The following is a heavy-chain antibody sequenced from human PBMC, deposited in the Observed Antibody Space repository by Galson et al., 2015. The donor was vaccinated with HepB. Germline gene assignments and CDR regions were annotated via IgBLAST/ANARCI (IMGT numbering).Heavy chain of an antibody. J-gene: IGHJ6*02. CDR2: ISAYNGNT. CDR1: GYTFTSYG. CDR3: ARELWFGEFGSNYYYYGMDV. D-gene: IGHD3-10*01. Sequence: SVKVSCKASGYTFTSYGISWVRQAPGQGLEWMGWISAYNGNTNYALKLQGRVTMTTDTSTSTAYMELRSLRSDDTAVYYCARELWFGEFGSNYYYYGMDVWGQGTTVTVSS. V-gene: IGHV1-18*04.